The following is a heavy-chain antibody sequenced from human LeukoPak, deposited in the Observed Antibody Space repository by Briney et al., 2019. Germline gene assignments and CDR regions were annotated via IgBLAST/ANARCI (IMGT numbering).Heavy chain of an antibody. Sequence: GGSLRLSCAASGFTVSSNHSHMSWVRQAPGKGLEWVSVIYSGGTIFYADSVKGRFTISRDNSKNTVYLEMNSLRAEDTAVYYCARDGENHYYDYWGQGTLVTVST. CDR1: GFTVSSNH. D-gene: IGHD7-27*01. J-gene: IGHJ4*02. V-gene: IGHV3-66*01. CDR2: IYSGGTI. CDR3: ARDGENHYYDY.